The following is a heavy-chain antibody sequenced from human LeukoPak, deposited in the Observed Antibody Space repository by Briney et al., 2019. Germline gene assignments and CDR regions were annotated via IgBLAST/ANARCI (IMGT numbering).Heavy chain of an antibody. CDR2: ISSSGSTI. CDR1: GFTFSSYE. CDR3: ARDRVIQGYSSGWLFDY. V-gene: IGHV3-48*03. D-gene: IGHD6-19*01. Sequence: PGGSLRLSCAASGFTFSSYEMNWVRQAPGKGLEWVSYISSSGSTIYYADSVKGRFTISRDNAKNSLYLQMNSLRAEDTAVYYCARDRVIQGYSSGWLFDYWGQGTLVTVSS. J-gene: IGHJ4*02.